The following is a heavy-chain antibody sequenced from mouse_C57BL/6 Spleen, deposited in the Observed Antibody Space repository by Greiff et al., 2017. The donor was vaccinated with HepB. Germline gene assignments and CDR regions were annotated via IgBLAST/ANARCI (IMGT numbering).Heavy chain of an antibody. CDR1: GYTFTSYW. J-gene: IGHJ2*01. CDR2: IDPSDSYT. CDR3: ATPDSSGYVPY. D-gene: IGHD3-2*02. V-gene: IGHV1-59*01. Sequence: QVQLQQPGAELVRPGTSVKLSCKASGYTFTSYWMHWVKQRPGQGLEWIGVIDPSDSYTNYNQKFKGKATLTVDTSSSTAYMQLSSLTSEDSAVYYCATPDSSGYVPYWGQGTTLTVSS.